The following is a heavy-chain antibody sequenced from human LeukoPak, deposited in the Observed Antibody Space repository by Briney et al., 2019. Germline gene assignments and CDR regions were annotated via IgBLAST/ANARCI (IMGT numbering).Heavy chain of an antibody. CDR2: IFTSGIA. CDR1: GGSIGIYY. J-gene: IGHJ6*03. CDR3: AREISGTYYNPLGYMDV. Sequence: PSETLSFTCTVSGGSIGIYYWNWIRQPAGKGLESIGRIFTSGIANYNPSLKSRVTMSVDTSKNQFSLNLSSVTAADTAVYYCAREISGTYYNPLGYMDVWGKGTTVTVSS. V-gene: IGHV4-4*07. D-gene: IGHD3-10*01.